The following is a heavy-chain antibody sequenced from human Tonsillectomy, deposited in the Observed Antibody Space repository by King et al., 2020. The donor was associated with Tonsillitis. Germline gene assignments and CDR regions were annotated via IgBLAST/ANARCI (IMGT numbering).Heavy chain of an antibody. D-gene: IGHD3-10*01. V-gene: IGHV2-5*02. J-gene: IGHJ4*02. Sequence: QFTLKESGPTLVKPTQTLTLTCTFSGFSLSTNGVGVAWIRQPPGKALEWLAVIYWDDDKRYSPSLKSRLTITKDTSKNQVVLTMTNMDPVDTATYYCAHRGYLCENWDSGYLDYWGQGTLVSVSS. CDR2: IYWDDDK. CDR3: AHRGYLCENWDSGYLDY. CDR1: GFSLSTNGVG.